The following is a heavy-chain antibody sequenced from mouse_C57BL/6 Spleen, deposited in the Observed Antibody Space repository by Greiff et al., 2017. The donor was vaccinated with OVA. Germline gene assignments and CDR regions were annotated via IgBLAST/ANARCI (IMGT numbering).Heavy chain of an antibody. J-gene: IGHJ4*01. V-gene: IGHV5-17*01. Sequence: EVKLMESGGGLVKPGGSLKLSCAASGFTFSDYGMHWVRQAPEKGLEWVAYLSSGSSTIYYADTVKGRFTISRDNAKNTLFLQMSSLRSEDTAMYYCARGLRRNAMDYWGQGTSVTVSS. CDR1: GFTFSDYG. CDR3: ARGLRRNAMDY. CDR2: LSSGSSTI. D-gene: IGHD2-4*01.